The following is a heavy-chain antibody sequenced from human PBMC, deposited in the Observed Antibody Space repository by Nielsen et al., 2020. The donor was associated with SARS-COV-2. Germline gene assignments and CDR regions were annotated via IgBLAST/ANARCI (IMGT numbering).Heavy chain of an antibody. J-gene: IGHJ5*02. Sequence: GESLKISCAASGFTFSSYGMHWVRQAPGKGLEWVAVISYDGSNKYYADSVKGRFTISRDNSKNTLYLQMNSLRAEDMAVYYCARSSESDIVVVPAANNWFDPWGQGTLATVSS. V-gene: IGHV3-30*03. CDR3: ARSSESDIVVVPAANNWFDP. CDR1: GFTFSSYG. D-gene: IGHD2-2*01. CDR2: ISYDGSNK.